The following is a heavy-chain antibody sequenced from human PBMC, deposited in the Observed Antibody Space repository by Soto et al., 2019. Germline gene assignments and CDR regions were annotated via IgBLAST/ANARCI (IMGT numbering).Heavy chain of an antibody. D-gene: IGHD3-10*01. Sequence: QVQLAESGGGVAQPGRSLRLSCAASGFTFSSYGMHWVRQAPGKGLEWVAVILYDGSNKYYADSVKGRFTISRDYSKNTLYLQMNSLRAEDTAVYYCAKDTANQYYGSGSYYPPYGMDVWGQGTTVTVSS. J-gene: IGHJ6*02. CDR3: AKDTANQYYGSGSYYPPYGMDV. CDR2: ILYDGSNK. CDR1: GFTFSSYG. V-gene: IGHV3-30*18.